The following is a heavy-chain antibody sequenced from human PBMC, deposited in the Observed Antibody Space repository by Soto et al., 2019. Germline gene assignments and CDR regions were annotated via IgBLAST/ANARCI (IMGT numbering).Heavy chain of an antibody. D-gene: IGHD1-26*01. CDR3: AKGAYQVGAAPFDY. CDR2: ISYDGSNK. V-gene: IGHV3-30*18. Sequence: PGGSLRLSCAASGFTFSSYGMHWVRQAPGKGLEWVAVISYDGSNKYYADSVKGRFTISRDNSKNTPYLQMNSLRAEDTAVYYCAKGAYQVGAAPFDYWGQGTLVTVSS. J-gene: IGHJ4*02. CDR1: GFTFSSYG.